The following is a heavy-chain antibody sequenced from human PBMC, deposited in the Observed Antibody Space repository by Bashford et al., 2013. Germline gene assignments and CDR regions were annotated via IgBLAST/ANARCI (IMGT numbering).Heavy chain of an antibody. V-gene: IGHV3-23*01. CDR2: SVGSGINT. Sequence: GSLRLSCAASGFPFSSYAMNWVRQAPGKGLEWSQESVGSGINTYYADSVKGRFTISRDNSKNTLYLQMNSLRAEDTAVYYCAKVHPVYYCARSGYDYYYYGMDVWGQGTTVTVSS. J-gene: IGHJ6*02. CDR3: AKVHPVYYCARSGYDYYYYGMDV. CDR1: GFPFSSYA. D-gene: IGHD5-12*01.